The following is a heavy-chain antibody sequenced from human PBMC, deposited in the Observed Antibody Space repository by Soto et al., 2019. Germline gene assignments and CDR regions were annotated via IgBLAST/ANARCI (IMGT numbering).Heavy chain of an antibody. Sequence: GGSLRLSCAASGFTFDNYAMHWVRQAPGKGLEWVSGINWNSGSIGYADSVKGRFTISRDNAKNALYLQMNSLRSEDTALYHCAKGAEYDFPYNWFDPWGQGTLVTVSS. D-gene: IGHD3-3*01. V-gene: IGHV3-9*01. CDR3: AKGAEYDFPYNWFDP. CDR2: INWNSGSI. CDR1: GFTFDNYA. J-gene: IGHJ5*01.